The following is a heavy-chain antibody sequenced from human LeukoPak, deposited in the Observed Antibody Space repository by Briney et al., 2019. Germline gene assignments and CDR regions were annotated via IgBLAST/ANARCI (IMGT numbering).Heavy chain of an antibody. CDR2: IRSKAYGGTT. Sequence: GRSLRLSCTGSGFTFGDYAMSWVRQAPGKGLEWVGFIRSKAYGGTTEYAASVKGRFTISRDDSKSIAYLQMNSLKTEDTAVYYCGRYHCSGGSCHGGYWGQGTLVTVSS. J-gene: IGHJ4*02. CDR3: GRYHCSGGSCHGGY. CDR1: GFTFGDYA. D-gene: IGHD2-15*01. V-gene: IGHV3-49*04.